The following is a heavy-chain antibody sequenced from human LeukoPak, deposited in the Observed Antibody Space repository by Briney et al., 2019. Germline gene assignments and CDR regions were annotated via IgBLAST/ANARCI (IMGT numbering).Heavy chain of an antibody. J-gene: IGHJ4*02. CDR3: ARAYDY. Sequence: GGSLRLSCAASGFTFSSYAMHWVRQAPGKGLEYVSAISSNGGSTYYANSVKGRFTISRDNSKNTLYLQMGSLRAEDMAVYYCARAYDYWGQGTLVTVSS. CDR2: ISSNGGST. V-gene: IGHV3-64*01. CDR1: GFTFSSYA.